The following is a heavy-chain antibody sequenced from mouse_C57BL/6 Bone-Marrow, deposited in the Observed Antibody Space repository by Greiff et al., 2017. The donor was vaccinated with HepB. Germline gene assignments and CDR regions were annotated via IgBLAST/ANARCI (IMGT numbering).Heavy chain of an antibody. Sequence: EVQLQQSGAELVRPGASVKLSCTASGFNIKDDYMHWVKQRPEKGLEWIGWIDPENGDTEYASKFQGKATITADTSSNTAYLQHSNLTTEDTAVYYFTTGDSNYQRDYWGQGTTVTVSS. CDR3: TTGDSNYQRDY. CDR2: IDPENGDT. J-gene: IGHJ4*01. V-gene: IGHV14-4*01. CDR1: GFNIKDDY. D-gene: IGHD2-5*01.